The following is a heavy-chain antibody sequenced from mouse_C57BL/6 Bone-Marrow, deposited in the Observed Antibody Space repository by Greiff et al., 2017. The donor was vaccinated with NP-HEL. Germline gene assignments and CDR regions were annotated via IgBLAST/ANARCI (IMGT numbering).Heavy chain of an antibody. CDR2: IYPRSGNT. V-gene: IGHV1-81*01. J-gene: IGHJ1*03. D-gene: IGHD1-1*01. CDR3: ARTTVVPWYFDV. Sequence: QVQLQQSGAELARPGASVKLSCKASGYTFTSYGISWVKQRTGQGLEWIGEIYPRSGNTYYNEKFKGKATLTADKSSSTAYMELRSLTSEVSAVYVCARTTVVPWYFDVWGTGTTVTVSS. CDR1: GYTFTSYG.